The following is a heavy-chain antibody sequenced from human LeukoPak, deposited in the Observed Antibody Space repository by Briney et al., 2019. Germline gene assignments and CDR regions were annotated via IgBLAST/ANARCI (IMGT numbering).Heavy chain of an antibody. V-gene: IGHV5-51*01. CDR3: ARPAPSAHYDFWSGYYGHGMDV. CDR2: IYPGDSDT. D-gene: IGHD3-3*01. CDR1: GYSFTSYW. Sequence: GESLKISCKGSGYSFTSYWIGWVRQMPGKGLEWMGIIYPGDSDTRYSPSFQGQVTISADKSISTAYLQWSSLKASDTAMYYCARPAPSAHYDFWSGYYGHGMDVWGQGTTVTVSS. J-gene: IGHJ6*02.